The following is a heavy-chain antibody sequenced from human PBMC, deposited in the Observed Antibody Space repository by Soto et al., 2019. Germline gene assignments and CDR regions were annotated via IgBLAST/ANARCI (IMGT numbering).Heavy chain of an antibody. V-gene: IGHV3-23*01. CDR2: ISGSGDST. J-gene: IGHJ4*02. D-gene: IGHD3-22*01. CDR1: GFTFSTYA. Sequence: GGSLRLSCAASGFTFSTYAMNWVRQAPGKGLEWVSGISGSGDSTYYADSVKGRFTVSRDNSKNTLYLQMNSLRTLGPRGSDYDGSDYRWTIDYWGQGTLVTVSS. CDR3: DGSDYRWTIDY.